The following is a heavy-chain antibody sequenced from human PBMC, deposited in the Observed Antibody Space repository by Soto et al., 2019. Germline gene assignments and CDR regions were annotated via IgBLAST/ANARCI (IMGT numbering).Heavy chain of an antibody. Sequence: ASVKVSCKASGYTFIDYYMHWVRQTPGQGLEWMGWISSKSGGTNYAQKFKGWVTMTRDTSISTAYMELSRLRSDDTAVYFCARETKTGREFDYWGQGTLVTVSS. J-gene: IGHJ4*02. CDR1: GYTFIDYY. D-gene: IGHD1-1*01. V-gene: IGHV1-2*04. CDR3: ARETKTGREFDY. CDR2: ISSKSGGT.